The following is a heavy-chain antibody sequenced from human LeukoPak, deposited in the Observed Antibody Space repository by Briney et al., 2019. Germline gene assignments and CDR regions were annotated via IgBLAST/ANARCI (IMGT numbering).Heavy chain of an antibody. CDR2: IIPISGTA. J-gene: IGHJ4*02. CDR3: AREKYSGSYKGYFDY. D-gene: IGHD1-26*01. Sequence: SVKVSCKTSGGTFSSNAINWVRQAPGQGLEWMGGIIPISGTAHYAQKFQGRVTITADESTSTAYMELRRLRSEDTAVYYCAREKYSGSYKGYFDYWGQGTLVTVSS. V-gene: IGHV1-69*13. CDR1: GGTFSSNA.